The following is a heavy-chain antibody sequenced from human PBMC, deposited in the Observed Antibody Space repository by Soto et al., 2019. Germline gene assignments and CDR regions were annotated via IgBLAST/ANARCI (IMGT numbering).Heavy chain of an antibody. V-gene: IGHV1-69*13. J-gene: IGHJ4*02. CDR2: IIPIFGTA. D-gene: IGHD3-22*01. Sequence: GASVKVPCKASGGTFSSYAISWVRQAPGQGLEWMGGIIPIFGTANYAQKFQGRVTITADESTSTAYMELSSLRSEDTAVYYCARAHYYDSSGYYISGLGFDYWGQGTLVTVSS. CDR1: GGTFSSYA. CDR3: ARAHYYDSSGYYISGLGFDY.